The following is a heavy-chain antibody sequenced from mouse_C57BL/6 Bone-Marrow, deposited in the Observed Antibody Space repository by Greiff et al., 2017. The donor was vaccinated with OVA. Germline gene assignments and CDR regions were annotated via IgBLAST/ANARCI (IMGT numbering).Heavy chain of an antibody. Sequence: QVQLQQPGAELVKPGASVKLSCKASGYTFTSYWMHWVKQRPGRGLEWIGRIDPNSGGTKYNEKFKSKATLTVDKSSSTAYMQLSSLTSEDSAVSYWATGGGYYASDGAWVAYWGQGTLVTVSA. J-gene: IGHJ3*01. D-gene: IGHD2-1*01. V-gene: IGHV1-72*01. CDR3: ATGGGYYASDGAWVAY. CDR2: IDPNSGGT. CDR1: GYTFTSYW.